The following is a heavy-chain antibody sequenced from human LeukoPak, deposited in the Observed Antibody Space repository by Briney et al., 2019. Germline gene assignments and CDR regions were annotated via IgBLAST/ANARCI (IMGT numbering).Heavy chain of an antibody. Sequence: SVKVSCKASGGTFSRFTISWVRQAPGQGLEWMGGIIPIFGTANYAQKFQGRVTITADESTSTAYMELSSLRTEDTAVCYCKKEAAIYGSCGFDYLCWGQVAMVTVSS. CDR3: KKEAAIYGSCGFDYLC. CDR2: IIPIFGTA. D-gene: IGHD3-22*01. V-gene: IGHV1-69*13. CDR1: GGTFSRFT. J-gene: IGHJ1*01.